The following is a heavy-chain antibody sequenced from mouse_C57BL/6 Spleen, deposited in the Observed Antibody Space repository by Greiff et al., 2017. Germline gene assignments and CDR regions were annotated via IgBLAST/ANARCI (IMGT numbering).Heavy chain of an antibody. V-gene: IGHV2-2*01. Sequence: VQLQQSGPGLVQPSQCLSITCTASGFSLTSYGVHWVRQSPGKGLEWLGVIWSGGSTDYNAAFISRLSTITDNPKSQVFFKMNSLQADDTAISYCARKGPYYAMDYWGQGPSVPVSS. CDR2: IWSGGST. CDR1: GFSLTSYG. CDR3: ARKGPYYAMDY. J-gene: IGHJ4*01.